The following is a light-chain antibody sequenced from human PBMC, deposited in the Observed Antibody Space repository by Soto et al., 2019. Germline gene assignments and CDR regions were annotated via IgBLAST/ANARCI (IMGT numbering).Light chain of an antibody. CDR2: GAS. CDR1: QSVGSN. J-gene: IGKJ5*01. CDR3: QQSYSTLSIT. V-gene: IGKV3-15*01. Sequence: EIVMTQSPATLAVSPGERATLSCRASQSVGSNLAWYQQKPGQAPRLLIYGASTRATGIPARFSGSGSGTEFTLTISNLQPEDFATYYCQQSYSTLSITFGQGTRLEIK.